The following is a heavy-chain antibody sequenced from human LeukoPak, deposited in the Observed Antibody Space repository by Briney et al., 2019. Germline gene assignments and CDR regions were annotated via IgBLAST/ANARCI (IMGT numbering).Heavy chain of an antibody. CDR3: ATALEFTMIVHVDGPFDY. D-gene: IGHD3-22*01. CDR1: GYTLTELS. Sequence: PGASVKVSCKVSGYTLTELSMHWVRQAPGKGLEWMGGFDPEDGETIYVQKFQGRVTMTEDTSTDTAYMELSSLRSEDTAVYYCATALEFTMIVHVDGPFDYWGQGTLVTVSS. J-gene: IGHJ4*02. CDR2: FDPEDGET. V-gene: IGHV1-24*01.